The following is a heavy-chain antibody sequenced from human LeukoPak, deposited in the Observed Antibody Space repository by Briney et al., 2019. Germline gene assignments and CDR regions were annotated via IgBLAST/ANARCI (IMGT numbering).Heavy chain of an antibody. CDR2: INHSGRT. CDR1: GGSFGGYY. Sequence: SSETLSLTCAVYGGSFGGYYWSWIRQPPGKGLEWIGEINHSGRTNYNPSLKSRVTISVDTSKNQCSLKLSSVTAADTAVYYCARELGYCSSTSCYLVPWGQGTLVTVSS. D-gene: IGHD2-2*01. J-gene: IGHJ5*02. CDR3: ARELGYCSSTSCYLVP. V-gene: IGHV4-34*01.